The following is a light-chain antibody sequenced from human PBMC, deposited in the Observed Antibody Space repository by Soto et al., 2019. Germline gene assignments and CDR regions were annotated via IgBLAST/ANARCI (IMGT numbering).Light chain of an antibody. CDR2: GAS. CDR3: QHYNNWPFT. CDR1: QNVISN. Sequence: EIVMTQSPATLSVSPGERATLSCRASQNVISNLAWYQHKPGQAPRLLIYGASTRATGLPARFSGSGSGTEFTLTISSLQSEDFAVYYCQHYNNWPFTFGQGTKVDI. V-gene: IGKV3-15*01. J-gene: IGKJ2*01.